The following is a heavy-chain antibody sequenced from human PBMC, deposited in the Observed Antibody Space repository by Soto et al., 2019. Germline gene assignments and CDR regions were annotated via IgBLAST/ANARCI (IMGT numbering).Heavy chain of an antibody. D-gene: IGHD2-15*01. CDR2: ISGSGGST. CDR1: AFSFSSYP. V-gene: IGHV3-23*01. J-gene: IGHJ4*02. CDR3: AKGGIVVVVAAGGY. Sequence: GGALTLSCEPPAFSFSSYPMISVPQAPGKGLEWVSAISGSGGSTYYADSVKGRFTISRDNSKNTLYLQMNSLRAEDTAVYYCAKGGIVVVVAAGGYWGQGTLVTVSS.